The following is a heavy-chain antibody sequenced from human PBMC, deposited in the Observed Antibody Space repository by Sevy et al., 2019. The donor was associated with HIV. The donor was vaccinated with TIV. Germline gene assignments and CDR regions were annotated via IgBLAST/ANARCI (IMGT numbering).Heavy chain of an antibody. Sequence: GGSLRLSCAASGFTFSSYGMHWVRQAPGKGLEWVAVIWYDGSNKYYADAAKGRFTISRDNSKNTLYLQMNSLGAEDTAVYYCGRGETAMVWGQGTLVTVSS. CDR2: IWYDGSNK. CDR3: GRGETAMV. J-gene: IGHJ4*02. V-gene: IGHV3-33*01. D-gene: IGHD5-18*01. CDR1: GFTFSSYG.